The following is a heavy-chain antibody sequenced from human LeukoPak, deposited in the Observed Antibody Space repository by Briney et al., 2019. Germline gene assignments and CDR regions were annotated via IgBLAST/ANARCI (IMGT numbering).Heavy chain of an antibody. J-gene: IGHJ4*02. CDR2: IRYDGTNK. Sequence: PGGSLRLSCAASGFTFSSYGVHWVRQAPGKGLEWVAFIRYDGTNKYYADSAKGRFTISRDNSKNTLYLQMNSLRAEDTAVYYCAKPTYGDYFDYWGQGTLVTVSS. D-gene: IGHD4-17*01. CDR1: GFTFSSYG. CDR3: AKPTYGDYFDY. V-gene: IGHV3-30*02.